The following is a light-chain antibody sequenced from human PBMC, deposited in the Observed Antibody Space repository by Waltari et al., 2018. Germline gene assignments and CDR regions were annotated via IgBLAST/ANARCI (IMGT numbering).Light chain of an antibody. J-gene: IGLJ2*01. CDR1: RPNLGAGYY. CDR3: QSYDSSLSGSV. Sequence: QSGLPQPPSVSGAPGQRVTIPCLGSRPNLGAGYYVHWYQLLPGTAPKLLIYGNSNRPSGVPDRFSGSKSGTSASLAITGLQAEDEAGYYCQSYDSSLSGSVFGGGTKLTVL. V-gene: IGLV1-40*01. CDR2: GNS.